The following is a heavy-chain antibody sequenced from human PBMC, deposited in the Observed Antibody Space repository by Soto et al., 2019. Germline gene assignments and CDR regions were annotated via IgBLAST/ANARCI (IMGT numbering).Heavy chain of an antibody. CDR3: ARDYLYSSSSWRYYFDY. CDR2: TYYRSKWYN. V-gene: IGHV6-1*01. J-gene: IGHJ4*02. CDR1: GDSVSSNSAA. Sequence: QTLSLTCAISGDSVSSNSAAWNWIRQSPSRGLEWLGRTYYRSKWYNDYAVSVKSRITINPDTSKNQFSLQLNSVTPEDTAVYYCARDYLYSSSSWRYYFDYWGQGTLVTVSS. D-gene: IGHD6-6*01.